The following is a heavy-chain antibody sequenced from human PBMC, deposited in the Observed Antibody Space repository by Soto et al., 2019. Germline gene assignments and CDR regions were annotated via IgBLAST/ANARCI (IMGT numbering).Heavy chain of an antibody. CDR3: ARDSDDSSGYYLLGVYYFDY. D-gene: IGHD3-22*01. J-gene: IGHJ4*02. CDR1: GFTFSSYS. CDR2: ISSSSSTI. V-gene: IGHV3-48*01. Sequence: SLRLSCAASGFTFSSYSMNWVRQAPGKGLEWVSYISSSSSTIYYADSVKGRFTISRDNAKNSLYLQMNSLRAEDTAVYYRARDSDDSSGYYLLGVYYFDYWGQG.